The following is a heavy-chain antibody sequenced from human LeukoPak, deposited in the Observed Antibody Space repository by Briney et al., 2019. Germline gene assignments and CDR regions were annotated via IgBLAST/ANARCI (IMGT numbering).Heavy chain of an antibody. CDR1: GGSFSGYY. J-gene: IGHJ4*02. CDR3: ASTYGGQRDY. CDR2: INHSGST. D-gene: IGHD4-23*01. Sequence: PSETLSLTCAVYGGSFSGYYWSWIRQPPGKGLGWIGEINHSGSTNYNPSLKSRVTISVDTSKNQFSLKLSSVTAADTAVYYCASTYGGQRDYWGQGTLVTVSS. V-gene: IGHV4-34*01.